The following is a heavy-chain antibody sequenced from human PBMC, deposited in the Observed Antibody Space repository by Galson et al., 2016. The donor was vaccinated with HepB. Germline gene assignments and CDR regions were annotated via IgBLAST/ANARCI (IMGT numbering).Heavy chain of an antibody. Sequence: SVKVSCKASGYIFTRYGINWVRQAPGQGLEWMGCISAYNDKTNYAQKFQGRVTMTTDASTNTAYTELRNLRSDDTAVYFCAREWAGTRVPVDYWGQGTLVTVSS. CDR3: AREWAGTRVPVDY. D-gene: IGHD1-1*01. J-gene: IGHJ4*02. V-gene: IGHV1-18*01. CDR1: GYIFTRYG. CDR2: ISAYNDKT.